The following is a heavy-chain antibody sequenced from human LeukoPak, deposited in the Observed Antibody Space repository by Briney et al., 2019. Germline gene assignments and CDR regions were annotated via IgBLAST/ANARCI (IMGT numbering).Heavy chain of an antibody. D-gene: IGHD6-13*01. J-gene: IGHJ4*02. V-gene: IGHV4-59*01. CDR3: ARVSSWPGKYFDY. CDR1: GGSISSYY. CDR2: IYYSGST. Sequence: SETLSLTCTVSGGSISSYYWSWIRQPPGKGLEWIGYIYYSGSTNYNPSLKSRVAISVDTSKNQFSLKLSSVTAADTAVYYCARVSSWPGKYFDYWGQGTLVTVSS.